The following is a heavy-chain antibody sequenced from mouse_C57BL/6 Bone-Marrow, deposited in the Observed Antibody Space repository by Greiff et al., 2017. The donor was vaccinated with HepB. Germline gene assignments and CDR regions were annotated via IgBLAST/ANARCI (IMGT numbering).Heavy chain of an antibody. J-gene: IGHJ1*03. CDR3: AILYYGSSFYWYFDV. CDR1: GYTFTDYN. V-gene: IGHV1-18*01. D-gene: IGHD1-1*01. CDR2: INPNNGGT. Sequence: VQLKESGPELVKPGASVKIPCKASGYTFTDYNMDWVKQSHGKSLEWIGDINPNNGGTIYNQKFKGKATLTVDKSSSTAYMELRSLTSEDTAVYYCAILYYGSSFYWYFDVWGTGTTVTVSS.